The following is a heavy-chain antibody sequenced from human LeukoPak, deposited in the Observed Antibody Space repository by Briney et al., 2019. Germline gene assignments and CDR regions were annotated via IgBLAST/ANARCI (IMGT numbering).Heavy chain of an antibody. D-gene: IGHD3-22*01. CDR2: IKSKTDGGTT. CDR3: TTDKSDVDYDSSGYATDY. J-gene: IGHJ4*02. V-gene: IGHV3-15*01. Sequence: PGGSLRLSCAASGFTFSNAWMSWVRQAPGKGLEWVGRIKSKTDGGTTDYAAPVKGRFTISRDDSKNTLYLQMDSLKTEDTAVYYCTTDKSDVDYDSSGYATDYWGQGTLVTVSS. CDR1: GFTFSNAW.